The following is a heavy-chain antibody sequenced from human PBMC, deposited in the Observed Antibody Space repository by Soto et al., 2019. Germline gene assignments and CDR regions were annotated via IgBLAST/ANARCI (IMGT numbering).Heavy chain of an antibody. J-gene: IGHJ5*02. Sequence: GGSLRLSCAASKFSFSGYWMHWVRQAPGKGLMWVSRINSDGSVTTYADSVKGRFTISRDNAKNTVFLQINSLRAEDTAVYYCARVATGSYDWFDPRGQGTLVTVSS. CDR3: ARVATGSYDWFDP. V-gene: IGHV3-74*01. CDR1: KFSFSGYW. D-gene: IGHD1-26*01. CDR2: INSDGSVT.